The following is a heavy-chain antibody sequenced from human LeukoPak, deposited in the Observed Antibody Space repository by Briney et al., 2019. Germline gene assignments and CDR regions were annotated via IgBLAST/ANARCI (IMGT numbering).Heavy chain of an antibody. Sequence: ASVKVSCKASGYTFTGYYMHWVRQAPGQGLEWMGRINPNSGGTNYVQKFQGRVTMTRDTSISTAYMELSRLRSDDTAVYYCAREFEVVVAATDYWGQGTLVTVSS. D-gene: IGHD2-15*01. V-gene: IGHV1-2*06. CDR3: AREFEVVVAATDY. CDR1: GYTFTGYY. CDR2: INPNSGGT. J-gene: IGHJ4*02.